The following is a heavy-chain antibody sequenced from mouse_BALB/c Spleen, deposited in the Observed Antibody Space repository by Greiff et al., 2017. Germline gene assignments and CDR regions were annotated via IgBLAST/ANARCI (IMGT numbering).Heavy chain of an antibody. J-gene: IGHJ2*01. V-gene: IGHV5-17*02. CDR2: ISSGSSTI. CDR3: ARYYRYDYFDY. Sequence: EVKLVESGGGLVQPGGSRKLSCAASGFTFSSFGMHWVRQAPEKGLEWVAYISSGSSTIYYADTVKGRCTISRDNPKNTLFLQMTSLRSEDTAMYYCARYYRYDYFDYWGQGTTLTVSS. D-gene: IGHD2-14*01. CDR1: GFTFSSFG.